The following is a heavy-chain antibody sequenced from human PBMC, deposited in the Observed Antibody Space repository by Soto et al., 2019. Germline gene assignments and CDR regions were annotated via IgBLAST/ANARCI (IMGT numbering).Heavy chain of an antibody. D-gene: IGHD5-12*01. V-gene: IGHV4-59*01. Sequence: QVQLQESGPGLVKPSETLSLICSVSGASISSYYWGWIRQPPGKGLEWIGYIYYSGSTSYNPSLKSRGTISIDRSKNQFSLKLSSVTAADTAVYYCARVHGYNFLSIDYWGQGTLVTVSS. CDR2: IYYSGST. CDR3: ARVHGYNFLSIDY. CDR1: GASISSYY. J-gene: IGHJ4*02.